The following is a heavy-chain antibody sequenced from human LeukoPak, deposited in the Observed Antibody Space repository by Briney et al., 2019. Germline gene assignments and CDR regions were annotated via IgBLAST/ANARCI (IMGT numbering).Heavy chain of an antibody. J-gene: IGHJ6*02. CDR3: AREKRIATVTTFYYGMDV. V-gene: IGHV1-18*01. CDR2: ISAYNGNT. D-gene: IGHD4-11*01. CDR1: GYTFTSYG. Sequence: ASVKVSCTASGYTFTSYGISWVRQAPGQGLEWMGWISAYNGNTNYAQKLQGRVTMTTDTSTSTAYMELRSLRSDDTAVYYCAREKRIATVTTFYYGMDVWGQGTTVTVSS.